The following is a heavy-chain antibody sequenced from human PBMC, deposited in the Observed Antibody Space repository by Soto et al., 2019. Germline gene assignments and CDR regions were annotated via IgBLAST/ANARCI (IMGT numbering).Heavy chain of an antibody. D-gene: IGHD2-15*01. CDR3: ASSYCSGGSWYDYFEY. CDR2: IYYSGST. V-gene: IGHV4-31*03. Sequence: SEPLSLTCTVSGGSISSGGYYWSWIRQHPGKGLEWIGYIYYSGSTYYNPSLKSRVTISVDTSKNQFSLKLSSVTAADTAVYYCASSYCSGGSWYDYFEYWGQGTLVTVSS. CDR1: GGSISSGGYY. J-gene: IGHJ4*02.